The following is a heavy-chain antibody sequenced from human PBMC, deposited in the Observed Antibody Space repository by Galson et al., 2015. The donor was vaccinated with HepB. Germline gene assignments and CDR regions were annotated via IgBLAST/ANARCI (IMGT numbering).Heavy chain of an antibody. J-gene: IGHJ6*04. CDR1: RFTFSSYG. Sequence: SLRLSCAASRFTFSSYGMHWVRQAPGKGLEWVALTWSDGSNKYYADSVKGRFTISRDNSKNTLYLQMSSLRXXDTAVYXXARGPSGGYAYYYMDVWGKGTTVXVSS. CDR3: ARGPSGGYAYYYMDV. V-gene: IGHV3-33*01. CDR2: TWSDGSNK. D-gene: IGHD5-12*01.